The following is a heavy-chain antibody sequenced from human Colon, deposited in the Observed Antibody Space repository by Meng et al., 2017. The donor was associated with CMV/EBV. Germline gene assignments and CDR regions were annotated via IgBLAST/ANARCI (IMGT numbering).Heavy chain of an antibody. CDR2: VSGSGGST. V-gene: IGHV3-23*01. Sequence: EVQLLQSGEGLVQSGXSLRVSCAASGFTFTNFAMSWVRQAPGKGLEWVSGVSGSGGSTYYADSVKGRFTISRDNSKNTLYLQMNSLRADDTAIYYCAKEGRDGYNSNYYWGQGTLVTVSS. D-gene: IGHD5-24*01. CDR3: AKEGRDGYNSNYY. J-gene: IGHJ4*02. CDR1: GFTFTNFA.